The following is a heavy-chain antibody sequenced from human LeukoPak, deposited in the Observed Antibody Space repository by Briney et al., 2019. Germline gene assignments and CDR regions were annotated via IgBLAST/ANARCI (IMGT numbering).Heavy chain of an antibody. Sequence: WASVKVSCKASGYSFTSYYMHWVRQAPGQGLEWMGIINPSGGSTSYAQKFQGRVTLTRDTSISTAYMEVSSLRFDDTAFYYCARAPMGTAPLYWGQGTLVTVSS. CDR3: ARAPMGTAPLY. V-gene: IGHV1-46*01. D-gene: IGHD1/OR15-1a*01. CDR1: GYSFTSYY. CDR2: INPSGGST. J-gene: IGHJ4*02.